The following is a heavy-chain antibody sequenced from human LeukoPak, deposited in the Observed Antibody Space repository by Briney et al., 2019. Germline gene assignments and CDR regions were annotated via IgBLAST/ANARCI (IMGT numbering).Heavy chain of an antibody. Sequence: GGSLRLSCAASGFTFSTYTMNWVRQAPGKGLEWVSSISSTSSYIYYADSVKGRFTTSRDNGKNSLYLQMNSLRAEDTAVYYCARRRWGYGSGSYDYWGQGTLVTVSS. CDR1: GFTFSTYT. CDR3: ARRRWGYGSGSYDY. J-gene: IGHJ4*02. D-gene: IGHD3-10*01. CDR2: ISSTSSYI. V-gene: IGHV3-21*01.